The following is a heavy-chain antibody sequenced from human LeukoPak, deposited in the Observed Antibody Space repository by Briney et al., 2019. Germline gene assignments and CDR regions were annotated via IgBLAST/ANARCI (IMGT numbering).Heavy chain of an antibody. V-gene: IGHV1-18*01. CDR2: ISAYNGNT. CDR3: ARDSYYYDSSGSQNLDY. J-gene: IGHJ4*02. CDR1: GYTFTSYG. D-gene: IGHD3-22*01. Sequence: ASVKASCKASGYTFTSYGISWVRQAPGQGLEWMGWISAYNGNTNYAQKLQGRVTMATDTSTSTAYMELRSLRSDDTAVYYCARDSYYYDSSGSQNLDYWGQGTLVTVSS.